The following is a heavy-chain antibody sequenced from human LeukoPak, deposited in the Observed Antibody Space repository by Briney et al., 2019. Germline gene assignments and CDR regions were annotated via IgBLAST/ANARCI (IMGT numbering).Heavy chain of an antibody. CDR1: GFTFSSYA. CDR3: AREESLVVVTARDAFDM. CDR2: ISYDGSTK. D-gene: IGHD2-21*02. V-gene: IGHV3-30-3*01. J-gene: IGHJ3*02. Sequence: GKSLRLSCAASGFTFSSYAMHWVRQAPGKGLEWVALISYDGSTKYYADSVKGRFTISRDNSNNTLDLHMNSLRTEDTAVYYCAREESLVVVTARDAFDMWGRGTMITVSS.